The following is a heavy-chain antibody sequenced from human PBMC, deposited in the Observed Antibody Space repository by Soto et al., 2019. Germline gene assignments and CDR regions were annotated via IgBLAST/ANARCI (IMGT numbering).Heavy chain of an antibody. CDR2: IYSGGST. V-gene: IGHV3-53*01. D-gene: IGHD6-19*01. Sequence: PGGSLRLSCAASGFTLSSYYMSWVRQAPGKGLEWVSVIYSGGSTYYADSVKGRFTISRDNSKNTLYLQMNSLRAEDTAVYYCVKQWRAGWLDPWGQGTLVTVSS. CDR3: VKQWRAGWLDP. J-gene: IGHJ5*02. CDR1: GFTLSSYY.